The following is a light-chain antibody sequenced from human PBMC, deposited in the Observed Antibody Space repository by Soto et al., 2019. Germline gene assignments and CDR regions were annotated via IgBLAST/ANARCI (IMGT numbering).Light chain of an antibody. Sequence: ETVMTQSPATLSVSPGERATLSCRASQSVNSDLAWYQKKPGQAPRLLIYGSSTRATGIPARFSGGGSGTEFTLTLSSLQSEDFAVYYCQQNNNWPRTFGQGTKVEMK. V-gene: IGKV3-15*01. J-gene: IGKJ1*01. CDR2: GSS. CDR1: QSVNSD. CDR3: QQNNNWPRT.